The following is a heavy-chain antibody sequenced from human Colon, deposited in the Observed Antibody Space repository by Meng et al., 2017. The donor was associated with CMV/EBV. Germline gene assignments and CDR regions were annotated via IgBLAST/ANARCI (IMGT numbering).Heavy chain of an antibody. Sequence: GVLKISCAASGFDFNFYAMTWVRQAPGKGLEWVALISGNGINTYYADSVKGRFTVSRDNSKNTVYLQMNRLRAEDTAVYFCAKTIAPGTLARPFDPWGQGTLVTVSS. CDR2: ISGNGINT. D-gene: IGHD6-6*01. J-gene: IGHJ5*02. CDR1: GFDFNFYA. CDR3: AKTIAPGTLARPFDP. V-gene: IGHV3-23*01.